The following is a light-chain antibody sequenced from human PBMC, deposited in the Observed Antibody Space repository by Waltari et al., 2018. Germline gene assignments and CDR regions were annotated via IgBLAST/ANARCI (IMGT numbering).Light chain of an antibody. CDR1: QGIGTT. Sequence: DIQMTQSPSSLSASVGDTVTITCQASQGIGTTLNWYQQKPVKAPKPLIYRASSLQSGIPSRFSGTGSGTDFTLTLNSLQPEDFATYYCQQGYTYPYSFGQGTKVEIK. V-gene: IGKV1-NL1*01. J-gene: IGKJ2*03. CDR2: RAS. CDR3: QQGYTYPYS.